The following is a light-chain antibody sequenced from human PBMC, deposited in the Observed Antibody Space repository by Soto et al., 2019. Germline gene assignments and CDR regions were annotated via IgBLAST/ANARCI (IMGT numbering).Light chain of an antibody. CDR1: SSDVGGYKY. Sequence: QSALTQPASVSGSPGQSITISCTGTSSDVGGYKYVSWYQQHPGKAPKLMIYEVTNRPSGVSTRFSGSRSGNTASLTLSGLQAEDEADYYCSSSTTSSTLYVFGTGTKVTVL. V-gene: IGLV2-14*01. J-gene: IGLJ1*01. CDR2: EVT. CDR3: SSSTTSSTLYV.